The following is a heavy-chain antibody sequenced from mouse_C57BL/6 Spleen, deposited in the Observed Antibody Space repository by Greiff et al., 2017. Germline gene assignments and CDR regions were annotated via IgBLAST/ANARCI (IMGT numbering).Heavy chain of an antibody. Sequence: DVHLVESEGGLVQPGSSMKLSCTASGFTFSDYYMAWVRQVPEKGLEWVANINYDGSSTYYLDSLKSRFIISRDNAKNILYLQMSSLKSEDTATYYCARERDYYGSSPSYFDVWGTGTTVTVSS. CDR1: GFTFSDYY. D-gene: IGHD1-1*01. CDR2: INYDGSST. J-gene: IGHJ1*03. V-gene: IGHV5-16*01. CDR3: ARERDYYGSSPSYFDV.